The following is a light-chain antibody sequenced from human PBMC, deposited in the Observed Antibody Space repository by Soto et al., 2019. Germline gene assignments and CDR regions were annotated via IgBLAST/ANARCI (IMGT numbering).Light chain of an antibody. J-gene: IGKJ4*01. CDR1: QTISSW. CDR2: KAS. V-gene: IGKV1-5*03. CDR3: QQYNSYSPLT. Sequence: DIQMTQSPSTLSASVGDRVTITCRASQTISSWLAWYQQKPGKAPKLLIYKASSLESGVPSRFSGSGSGTEFTLTISGLQPDDFATYYCQQYNSYSPLTLGGGTKVDIK.